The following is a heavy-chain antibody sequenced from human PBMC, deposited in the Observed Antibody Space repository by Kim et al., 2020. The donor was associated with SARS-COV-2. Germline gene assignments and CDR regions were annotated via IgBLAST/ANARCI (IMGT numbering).Heavy chain of an antibody. CDR3: AKDLKMGHGSGWYYYHYG. J-gene: IGHJ6*01. CDR2: ISYDGSNK. Sequence: GGSLRLSCAASGITFSSYGMHWVRQASGKGLEWVAVISYDGSNKNYADSVKGRFTISRDNSKNTLYLQMNSLRDEDTAVYYCAKDLKMGHGSGWYYYHYG. D-gene: IGHD6-19*01. CDR1: GITFSSYG. V-gene: IGHV3-30*18.